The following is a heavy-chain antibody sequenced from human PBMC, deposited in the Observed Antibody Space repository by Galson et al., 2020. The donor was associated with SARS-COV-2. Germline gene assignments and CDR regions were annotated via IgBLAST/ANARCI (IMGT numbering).Heavy chain of an antibody. CDR2: IYQTGAT. CDR3: ARRYVCGLCPYWFFDL. V-gene: IGHV4-30-2*01. J-gene: IGHJ2*01. Sequence: SETLSLTCAVSGGPINSGGYSWTCNPQPPGKDLEWLGYIYQTGATHYNPSLKRRLTISVDSTKNQLSLDLRPVNDADSAVYYCARRYVCGLCPYWFFDLWGRGTLVTVSS. D-gene: IGHD2-21*01. CDR1: GGPINSGGYS.